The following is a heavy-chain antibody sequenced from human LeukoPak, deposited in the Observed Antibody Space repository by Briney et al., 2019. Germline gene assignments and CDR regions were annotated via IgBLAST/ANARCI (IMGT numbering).Heavy chain of an antibody. CDR2: IYYSGST. Sequence: PSETLSLTCTVSGGSISSSSYYWGWIRQPPGKGLEWIGSIYYSGSTYYNPSLKSRVTMSVDTSKNQFSLKLSSVTAADTAVYYCASPLRGDIVVVPAAYHAFDIWGQGTMVTVSS. J-gene: IGHJ3*02. CDR3: ASPLRGDIVVVPAAYHAFDI. D-gene: IGHD2-2*01. CDR1: GGSISSSSYY. V-gene: IGHV4-39*07.